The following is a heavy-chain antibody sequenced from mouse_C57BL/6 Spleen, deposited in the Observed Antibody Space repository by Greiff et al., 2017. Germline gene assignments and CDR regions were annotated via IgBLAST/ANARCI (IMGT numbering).Heavy chain of an antibody. D-gene: IGHD2-3*01. CDR3: ARRNYDGSYYYAMDY. V-gene: IGHV5-17*01. CDR1: GFTFSDYG. CDR2: ISSGSSTI. J-gene: IGHJ4*01. Sequence: EVHLVESGGGLVKPGGSLKLSCAASGFTFSDYGMHWVRQAPEKGLEWVAYISSGSSTIYYADTVKGRFTISRDNAKNTLFLQMTSLRSEDTAMYYCARRNYDGSYYYAMDYWGQGTSVTVSS.